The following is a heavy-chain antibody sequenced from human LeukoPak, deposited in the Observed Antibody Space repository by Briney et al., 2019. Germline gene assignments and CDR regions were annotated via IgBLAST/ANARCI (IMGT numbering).Heavy chain of an antibody. CDR3: ARGAVAEQSEYFQY. D-gene: IGHD6-19*01. CDR1: GYSFTDYY. V-gene: IGHV1-2*04. J-gene: IGHJ1*01. CDR2: INPNSRGT. Sequence: VSVKLSCKASGYSFTDYYMHWVRQAPGQGLEWMGWINPNSRGTNYAQKFQDWVTMTRDTSISTAYMEVSRLRSDDTAVYYCARGAVAEQSEYFQYWGQGARVSVSS.